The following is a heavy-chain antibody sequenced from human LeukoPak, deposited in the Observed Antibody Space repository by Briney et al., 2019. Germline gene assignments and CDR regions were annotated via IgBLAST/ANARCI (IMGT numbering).Heavy chain of an antibody. CDR1: GGTFSSYA. J-gene: IGHJ4*02. V-gene: IGHV1-24*01. CDR2: FDPEDGET. Sequence: ASVKVSCKASGGTFSSYAISWVRQAPGQGLEWMGGFDPEDGETIYAQKFQGRVTMTEDTSTDTAYMELSSLRSEDTAVYYCVNTIFGVAFWGQGTLVTVSS. CDR3: VNTIFGVAF. D-gene: IGHD3-3*01.